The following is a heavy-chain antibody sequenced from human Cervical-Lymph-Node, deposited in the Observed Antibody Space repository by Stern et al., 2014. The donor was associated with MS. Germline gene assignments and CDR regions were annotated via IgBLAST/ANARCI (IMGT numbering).Heavy chain of an antibody. CDR1: GYSFSRYW. V-gene: IGHV5-51*01. J-gene: IGHJ6*02. CDR3: ARHGWEQPTTHGMDV. D-gene: IGHD1-26*01. Sequence: EVQLVESGAQVKKPGESLKISCQGSGYSFSRYWLAWVRQMPGKGLEWMGVIYPGDSETRYSPAFQGQVTISADKSIDTAFLQWNSLKASDTATYFCARHGWEQPTTHGMDVWAEGPQLSSP. CDR2: IYPGDSET.